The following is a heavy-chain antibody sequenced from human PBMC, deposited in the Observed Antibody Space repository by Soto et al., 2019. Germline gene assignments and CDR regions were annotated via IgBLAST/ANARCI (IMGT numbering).Heavy chain of an antibody. CDR1: EFTFSSYA. CDR3: VKEWSGDKCPCMDV. CDR2: ITDSGGST. V-gene: IGHV3-23*01. Sequence: EVQLLESGGGLVQPGGSLRLSCAASEFTFSSYAMTWVRQAPGTGLEWVASITDSGGSTYYADSVKGRLTISRDNSENPVHLQMNGLRAEDTGIYYCVKEWSGDKCPCMDVWGQGTTVTVSS. D-gene: IGHD3-3*01. J-gene: IGHJ6*02.